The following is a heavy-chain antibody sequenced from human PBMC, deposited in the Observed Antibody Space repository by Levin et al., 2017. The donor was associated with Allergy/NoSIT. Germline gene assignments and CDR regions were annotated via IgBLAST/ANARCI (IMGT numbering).Heavy chain of an antibody. D-gene: IGHD3-10*01. J-gene: IGHJ6*03. CDR2: IYYSGST. CDR3: ARDRRRVRVRGVYSDNYYYDYYMDG. CDR1: GGSISSGDYY. V-gene: IGHV4-30-4*01. Sequence: PSETLSLTCTVSGGSISSGDYYWSWIRQPPGKGLEWIGYIYYSGSTYYNPSLKSRVTISVDTSKNQFSLKLSSVTAADTAVYYCARDRRRVRVRGVYSDNYYYDYYMDGWGKGTTVTVSS.